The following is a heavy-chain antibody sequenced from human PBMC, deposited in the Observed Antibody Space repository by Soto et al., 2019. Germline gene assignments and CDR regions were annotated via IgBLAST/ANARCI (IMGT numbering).Heavy chain of an antibody. D-gene: IGHD6-13*01. J-gene: IGHJ5*02. Sequence: PSETLSLTCAVSGGSISSGGYSWSWIRQPPGKGLEWIGYIYHSGSTYYNPSLKSRVTISVDRSKNQFSLKLSSVTAADTAVYYCARVGAKAAGIGYNWFDPWGQGTLVTVSS. CDR1: GGSISSGGYS. V-gene: IGHV4-30-2*01. CDR3: ARVGAKAAGIGYNWFDP. CDR2: IYHSGST.